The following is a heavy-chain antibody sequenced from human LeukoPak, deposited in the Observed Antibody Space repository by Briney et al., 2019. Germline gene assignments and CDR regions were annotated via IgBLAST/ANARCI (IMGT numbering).Heavy chain of an antibody. V-gene: IGHV3-48*01. D-gene: IGHD3-16*02. CDR1: GFTFSSYS. CDR2: ISSSSSTI. CDR3: ARDQSYYDYVWGSYRPDAFDI. Sequence: GGSLRLSCAASGFTFSSYSMNWVRQPPGKGLELVSYISSSSSTIYYADSVKGRFTISRDNAKNSLYLQMNSLRAEDTAVYYCARDQSYYDYVWGSYRPDAFDIWGQGTMVTVSS. J-gene: IGHJ3*02.